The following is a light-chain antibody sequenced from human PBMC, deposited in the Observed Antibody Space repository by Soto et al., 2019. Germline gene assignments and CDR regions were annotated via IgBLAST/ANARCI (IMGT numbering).Light chain of an antibody. CDR3: SSYAGNNIHV. J-gene: IGLJ1*01. CDR2: EVS. Sequence: QSALTQPPSASGSLGQSVPISCTGTSSDIGGYKYVSWYQQHPGKAPKLIIYEVSQRPSGVPDRFSGSKSGNTASLTVSGLQAEDEADYYCSSYAGNNIHVFGTGTKLTVL. V-gene: IGLV2-8*01. CDR1: SSDIGGYKY.